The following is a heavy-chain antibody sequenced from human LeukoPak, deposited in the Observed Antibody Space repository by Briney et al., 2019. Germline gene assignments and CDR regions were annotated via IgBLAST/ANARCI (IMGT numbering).Heavy chain of an antibody. CDR2: INNSGGRT. CDR3: AKDAHSGSYFDY. J-gene: IGHJ4*01. CDR1: GFTFSKYD. D-gene: IGHD1-26*01. Sequence: GGSLRLSCAASGFTFSKYDMSWVRQGPGKGPEWVSGINNSGGRTYYADSVKGRFTISRDNSKNTLYLQMNSLRVEDTAVYYCAKDAHSGSYFDYWGQGILVTVSS. V-gene: IGHV3-23*01.